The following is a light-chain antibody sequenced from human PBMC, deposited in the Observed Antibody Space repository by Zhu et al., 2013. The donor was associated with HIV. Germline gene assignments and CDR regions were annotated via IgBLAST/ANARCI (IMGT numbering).Light chain of an antibody. J-gene: IGKJ4*01. Sequence: DIQMTQSPSSLSASVGDRVTITCRASQSISSYLNWYQQKPGKAPKLLIYAASSLQSGVPSRFSGSGSGTDFTLTISSLQPEDFATYYCQQSYSTSSLTFGGRDQGGDQT. V-gene: IGKV1-39*01. CDR1: QSISSY. CDR2: AAS. CDR3: QQSYSTSSLT.